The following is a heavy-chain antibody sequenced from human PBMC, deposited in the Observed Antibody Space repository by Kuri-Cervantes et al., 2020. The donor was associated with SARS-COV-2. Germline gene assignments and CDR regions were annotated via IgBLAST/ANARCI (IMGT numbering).Heavy chain of an antibody. CDR2: ISVYNGNT. D-gene: IGHD3-3*01. CDR1: GYTFTNYG. J-gene: IGHJ6*02. Sequence: ASVKVSCKASGYTFTNYGISWARQAPGQGLEWMGWISVYNGNTNSAQKLQGRVTMTTDTSTSTAYMELRSLRSEDTAVYYCARANRKGDYDFWSGYSEDYYYGMDVWGQGTTVTVSS. CDR3: ARANRKGDYDFWSGYSEDYYYGMDV. V-gene: IGHV1-18*01.